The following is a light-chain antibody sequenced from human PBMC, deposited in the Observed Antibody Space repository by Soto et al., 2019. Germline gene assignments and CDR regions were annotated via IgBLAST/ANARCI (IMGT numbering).Light chain of an antibody. Sequence: DIQMTQSPSSLSASVGDRVTITCRASQSISSYLNWYQQKPGKAPNLLIYAASSLQSGVPSRFSGSGSGTDFTLTISSLQPEDFATYYCQQSYSTPPAFGGGTKV. V-gene: IGKV1-39*01. J-gene: IGKJ4*01. CDR3: QQSYSTPPA. CDR1: QSISSY. CDR2: AAS.